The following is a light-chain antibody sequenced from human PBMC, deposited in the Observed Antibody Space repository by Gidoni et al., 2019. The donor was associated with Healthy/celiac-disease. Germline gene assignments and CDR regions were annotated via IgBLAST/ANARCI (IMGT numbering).Light chain of an antibody. CDR2: AAS. CDR1: QSISSY. Sequence: DIQLTQSPSSLAAAVGDRVTSTCRARQSISSYLNWYQQKPGKAPKLLIYAASSVQSGVPSRFSSSGSGTDFTLTINSLQPEDVATYYCQQSYRTPLTFGGGTKVEIK. J-gene: IGKJ4*01. V-gene: IGKV1-39*01. CDR3: QQSYRTPLT.